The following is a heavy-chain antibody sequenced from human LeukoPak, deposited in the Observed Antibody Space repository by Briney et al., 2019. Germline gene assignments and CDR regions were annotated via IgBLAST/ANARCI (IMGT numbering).Heavy chain of an antibody. D-gene: IGHD3-22*01. CDR1: GGSISSGGYY. CDR3: ARGYYDSREYYFDY. Sequence: PSETLSLTCTVSGGSISSGGYYWSWNRQHQGKGLEWIGYIYYSGSTYYNPSLKSRVTISVDTSKNQFSLKLSSVTAADTAVYYCARGYYDSREYYFDYWGQGTLVTVSS. CDR2: IYYSGST. V-gene: IGHV4-31*03. J-gene: IGHJ4*02.